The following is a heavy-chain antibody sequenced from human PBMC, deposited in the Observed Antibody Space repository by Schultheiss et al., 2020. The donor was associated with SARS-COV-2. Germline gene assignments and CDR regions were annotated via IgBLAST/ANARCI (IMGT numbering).Heavy chain of an antibody. J-gene: IGHJ6*02. V-gene: IGHV3-53*01. CDR1: GFTVSGNF. CDR2: IYSSGST. CDR3: ARGGVVVPAAIQWYKYGMDV. D-gene: IGHD2-2*01. Sequence: GESLKISCAASGFTVSGNFMSWVRQAPGKGLEWVSIIYSSGSTYYADSVKGRFTISRDDAKNTLFLQMNSLRVADTAVYYCARGGVVVPAAIQWYKYGMDVWGQGTTVTGSS.